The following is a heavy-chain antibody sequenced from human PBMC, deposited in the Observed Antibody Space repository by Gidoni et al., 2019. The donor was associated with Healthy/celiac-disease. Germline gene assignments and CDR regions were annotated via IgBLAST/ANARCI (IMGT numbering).Heavy chain of an antibody. J-gene: IGHJ4*02. Sequence: QVQLQESGPGLVKPSQTLSLTCTVSGGSISSGDYYWRWIRQPPGKGLEWIGYIYYSGSTYYNPSIKSRVTISVDTSKNQFSLKLSSVTAADTAVYYCARDRHPDDFWSGYPNYWGQGTLVTVSS. CDR2: IYYSGST. D-gene: IGHD3-3*01. CDR1: GGSISSGDYY. CDR3: ARDRHPDDFWSGYPNY. V-gene: IGHV4-30-4*01.